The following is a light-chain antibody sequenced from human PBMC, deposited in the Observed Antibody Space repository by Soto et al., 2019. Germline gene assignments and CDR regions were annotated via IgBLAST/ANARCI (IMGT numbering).Light chain of an antibody. V-gene: IGKV2D-29*01. CDR2: EVS. CDR1: QSLLHTDEKTY. J-gene: IGKJ5*01. Sequence: DIVMTQTPLSLSVTPGQPASISCKSSQSLLHTDEKTYLDWYLQKPGQPPQLLIYEVSNRFSEVPDRFSGSGSETNFTLKISRVVAEDVGVYYCRQGLKLPITFGQGTRLEIK. CDR3: RQGLKLPIT.